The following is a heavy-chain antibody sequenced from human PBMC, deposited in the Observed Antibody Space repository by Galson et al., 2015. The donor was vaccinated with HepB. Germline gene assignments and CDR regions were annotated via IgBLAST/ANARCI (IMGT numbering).Heavy chain of an antibody. V-gene: IGHV1-69*13. CDR2: IIPIFGTA. J-gene: IGHJ6*02. D-gene: IGHD2-2*01. CDR3: ASAPRIVVVPAAPAGLYYYYYYGMDV. CDR1: GGTFSSYA. Sequence: SVKVSCKASGGTFSSYAISWVRQAPGQGLEWMGRIIPIFGTANYAQKFQGRVTITADESTSTAYMELSSLRSEDTAVYYCASAPRIVVVPAAPAGLYYYYYYGMDVWGQGTTVTVSS.